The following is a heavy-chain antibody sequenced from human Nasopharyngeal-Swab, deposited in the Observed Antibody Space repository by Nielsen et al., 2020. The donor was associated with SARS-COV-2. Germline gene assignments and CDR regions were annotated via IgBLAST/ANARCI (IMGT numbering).Heavy chain of an antibody. CDR2: ISGNSDVT. CDR3: SRDPRPLDF. CDR1: GFTFSSYG. V-gene: IGHV3-48*04. Sequence: GESLKISCAASGFTFSSYGMHWVRQAPGKGLESVSYISGNSDVTNYADSVRGRFTISRDNAKNSLYLQMDSLRAEDTAVYYCSRDPRPLDFWGQGTLVTVSS. J-gene: IGHJ4*02.